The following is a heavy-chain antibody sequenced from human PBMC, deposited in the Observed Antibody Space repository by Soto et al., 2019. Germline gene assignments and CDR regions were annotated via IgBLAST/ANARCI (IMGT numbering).Heavy chain of an antibody. D-gene: IGHD2-21*02. J-gene: IGHJ4*02. CDR2: ITTTGDTT. V-gene: IGHV3-23*04. CDR3: AKGGGGDHGY. Sequence: QLVESEGGLVQPGGSLRLSCEASGFIFTTSDMSWVRQAPGKGLEWVSSITTTGDTTHYADSVRGRFTISRDNARKTVYLQMNSLRVDDTAVYYVAKGGGGDHGYWGQGTLVAVSS. CDR1: GFIFTTSD.